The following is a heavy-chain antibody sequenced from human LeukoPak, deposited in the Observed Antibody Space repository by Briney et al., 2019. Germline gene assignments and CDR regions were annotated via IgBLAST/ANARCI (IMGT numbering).Heavy chain of an antibody. J-gene: IGHJ4*02. CDR1: GNNFTSHW. CDR3: AKRRAGAGQYFFDY. V-gene: IGHV5-51*01. Sequence: GESLKIFCESPGNNFTSHWVGRVRQMPGKGVGWMGRFYPGGSAARYRPSFQGLVTISVDKSITTAYLQWSSLKASDTAMYFCAKRRAGAGQYFFDYWGQGTLVTVSS. CDR2: FYPGGSAA. D-gene: IGHD6-13*01.